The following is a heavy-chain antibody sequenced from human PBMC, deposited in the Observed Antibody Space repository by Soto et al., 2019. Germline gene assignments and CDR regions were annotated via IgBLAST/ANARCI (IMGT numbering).Heavy chain of an antibody. CDR1: GFTFSSYA. CDR3: AKDGYSSGWYVLPPDY. Sequence: GGSLRLSCAASGFTFSSYAMSWVRQAPGKGLEWVSAISGSGGSTYYADSVKGRFTISRDNSKNTLYLQMNSLRAEDTAVYYCAKDGYSSGWYVLPPDYWGQGTLVTVSS. J-gene: IGHJ4*02. D-gene: IGHD6-19*01. CDR2: ISGSGGST. V-gene: IGHV3-23*01.